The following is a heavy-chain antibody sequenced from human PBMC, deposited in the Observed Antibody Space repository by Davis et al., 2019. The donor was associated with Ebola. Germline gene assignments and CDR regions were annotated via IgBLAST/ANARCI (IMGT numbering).Heavy chain of an antibody. J-gene: IGHJ4*02. V-gene: IGHV2-5*01. CDR1: GFSLSDAGVA. Sequence: SGPTLVKPTQTLTLTCTFSGFSLSDAGVAVGWIRQPPGKALEWLALIYCNDDKRYSPSVKNRLTITKDTSTDQVVLTMTSMDPVDAATYYCAHKGHDSSGYYWANYFDSWGQGTLVTVSS. CDR3: AHKGHDSSGYYWANYFDS. D-gene: IGHD3-22*01. CDR2: IYCNDDK.